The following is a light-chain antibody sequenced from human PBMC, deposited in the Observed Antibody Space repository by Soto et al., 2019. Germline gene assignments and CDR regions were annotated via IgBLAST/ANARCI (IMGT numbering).Light chain of an antibody. CDR3: QQYNSHDDIA. J-gene: IGKJ4*01. CDR2: DAS. CDR1: QSISSW. Sequence: DIQMTQSPSTLCASVGDRVILTCRASQSISSWLACYQQNPGKAPNLLIYDASSLQSGVPSRFSGSGSGTEFTLTISSLQPDDSATYYCQQYNSHDDIAFGRGTKVDIK. V-gene: IGKV1-5*01.